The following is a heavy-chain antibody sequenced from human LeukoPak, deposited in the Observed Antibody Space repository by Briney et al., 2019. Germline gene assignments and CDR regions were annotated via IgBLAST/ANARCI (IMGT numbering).Heavy chain of an antibody. CDR1: GGSFSGYY. D-gene: IGHD6-13*01. Sequence: PSETLSLTCAVYGGSFSGYYWSWIRQPPGKGLEWIGEINHSGSTNYNPSLKSRVTISVDTSKNQFSLKLSSVTAADTAVYYCARGWGIAAGASDYWGQGTLVTVSS. V-gene: IGHV4-34*01. CDR3: ARGWGIAAGASDY. CDR2: INHSGST. J-gene: IGHJ4*02.